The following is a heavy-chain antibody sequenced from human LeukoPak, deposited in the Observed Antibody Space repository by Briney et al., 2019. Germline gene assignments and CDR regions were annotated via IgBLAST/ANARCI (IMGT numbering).Heavy chain of an antibody. CDR2: INPNNGGT. D-gene: IGHD6-6*01. CDR3: ARGIAATRGF. J-gene: IGHJ4*02. V-gene: IGHV1-2*02. Sequence: ASVKVSCKASGYTFTDYYMHWVRQAPGQGLEWMGWINPNNGGTSYAQKFQGRVTMTRDTSISTAYMELSRLKSDDTAVHYCARGIAATRGFWGQGTLVTVSS. CDR1: GYTFTDYY.